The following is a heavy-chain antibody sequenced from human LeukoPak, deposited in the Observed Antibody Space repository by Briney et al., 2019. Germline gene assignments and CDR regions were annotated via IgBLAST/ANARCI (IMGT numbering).Heavy chain of an antibody. CDR3: AKSGYNRFDY. V-gene: IGHV3-74*01. D-gene: IGHD5-24*01. Sequence: PGGSLGLSCAASGFTFSSYGMHWVRQAPGKGLVWVSRINSDGSSTSYADSVKGRFTISRDNAKNTLYLQMNSLRADDTAVYYCAKSGYNRFDYWGQGTLVTVSS. CDR2: INSDGSST. J-gene: IGHJ4*02. CDR1: GFTFSSYG.